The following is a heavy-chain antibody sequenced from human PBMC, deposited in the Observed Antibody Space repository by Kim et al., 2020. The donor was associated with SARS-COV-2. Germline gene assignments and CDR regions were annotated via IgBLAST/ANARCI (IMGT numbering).Heavy chain of an antibody. Sequence: SVKVSCKASGGTFSSYAISWVRQAPGQGLEWMGGIIPIFGTANYAQKFQGRVTITADESTSTAYMELSSLRSEDTAVYYCARVRASSGSYEPGAGYFDYWGQGTLVTVSS. CDR3: ARVRASSGSYEPGAGYFDY. D-gene: IGHD1-26*01. CDR1: GGTFSSYA. CDR2: IIPIFGTA. J-gene: IGHJ4*02. V-gene: IGHV1-69*13.